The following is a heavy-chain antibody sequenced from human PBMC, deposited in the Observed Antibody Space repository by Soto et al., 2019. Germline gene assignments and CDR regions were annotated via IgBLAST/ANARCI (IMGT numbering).Heavy chain of an antibody. CDR2: IKSKSDGGTI. Sequence: GGSMRLSCVASGFTFTNAWMTWVRQGPGKGLEWVGRIKSKSDGGTIDYAAPVKGRFTISRDDSKNTLYLQMNSLKTEDTAVYYCTTGPNLRPLAAFDIWGQGTVVTVSS. V-gene: IGHV3-15*01. CDR1: GFTFTNAW. CDR3: TTGPNLRPLAAFDI. J-gene: IGHJ3*02.